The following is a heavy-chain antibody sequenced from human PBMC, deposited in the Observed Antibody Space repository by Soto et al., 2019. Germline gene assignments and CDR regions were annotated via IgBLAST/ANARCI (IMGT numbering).Heavy chain of an antibody. CDR1: GGTFSSYA. CDR3: ARTYYYDSSGYYPFDY. D-gene: IGHD3-22*01. Sequence: SVKVSCKASGGTFSSYAISWVRQAPGQGLEWMGGIIPIFGTANYAQKFQGRVTITADKSTSTAYMELSSLRSEDTAVYYCARTYYYDSSGYYPFDYWGQGTLVTVSS. CDR2: IIPIFGTA. V-gene: IGHV1-69*06. J-gene: IGHJ4*02.